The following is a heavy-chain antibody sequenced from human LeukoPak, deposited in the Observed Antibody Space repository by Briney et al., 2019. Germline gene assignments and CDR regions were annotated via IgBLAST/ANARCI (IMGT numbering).Heavy chain of an antibody. CDR1: GGTFSSYA. CDR3: ARDHVILGGNSD. Sequence: SVKVSCKASGGTFSSYAISWVRQAPGQGFEWMGRIIPILGIANYAQKFQGRVTITADKSTSTAYMELSSLRSEDTAVYYCARDHVILGGNSDWGQGTLVTVSS. D-gene: IGHD4-23*01. V-gene: IGHV1-69*04. CDR2: IIPILGIA. J-gene: IGHJ4*02.